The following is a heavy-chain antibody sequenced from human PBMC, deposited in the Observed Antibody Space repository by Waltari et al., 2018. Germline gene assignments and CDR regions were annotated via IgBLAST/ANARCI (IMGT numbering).Heavy chain of an antibody. V-gene: IGHV1-69*08. D-gene: IGHD2-2*02. CDR1: GGTFSSYA. CDR3: AREGGDIVVVPAARPSSYWYFDL. J-gene: IGHJ2*01. CDR2: IIPIFGTA. Sequence: QVQLVQSGAEVKKPGSSVKVSCTASGGTFSSYAISWVRQAPGQELEWKGRIIPIFGTANYAQKFQGRVTITADKSTSTAYMELSSLRSEDTAVYYCAREGGDIVVVPAARPSSYWYFDLWGRGTLVTVSS.